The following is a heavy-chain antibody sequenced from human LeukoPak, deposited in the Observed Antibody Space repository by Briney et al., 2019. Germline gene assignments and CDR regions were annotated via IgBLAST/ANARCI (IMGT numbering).Heavy chain of an antibody. Sequence: PGGSLRLSCAASEFTFHNYAMRWVRQAPGKGLEWVSGISDGGDSIVYAGSVKGRFTISKDTSKNTLFLHLTSLRAEDTAMYYCAGAKESYYDKSGYFPLDYWGQGTLVTVSS. D-gene: IGHD3-22*01. CDR3: AGAKESYYDKSGYFPLDY. V-gene: IGHV3-23*01. CDR2: ISDGGDSI. J-gene: IGHJ4*02. CDR1: EFTFHNYA.